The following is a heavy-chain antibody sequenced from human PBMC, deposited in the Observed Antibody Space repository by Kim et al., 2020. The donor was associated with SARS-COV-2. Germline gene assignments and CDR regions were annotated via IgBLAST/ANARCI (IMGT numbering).Heavy chain of an antibody. D-gene: IGHD5-12*01. J-gene: IGHJ4*02. CDR2: ISYDGSNK. CDR3: ARDSVHLRYSGYDSYFFDY. CDR1: GFTFSSYA. V-gene: IGHV3-30*04. Sequence: GGSLRLSCAASGFTFSSYAMHWVRQAPGKGLEWVAVISYDGSNKYYADSVKGRFTISRDNSKNTLYLQMNSLRAEDTAVYYCARDSVHLRYSGYDSYFFDYWGQGTLVTVSS.